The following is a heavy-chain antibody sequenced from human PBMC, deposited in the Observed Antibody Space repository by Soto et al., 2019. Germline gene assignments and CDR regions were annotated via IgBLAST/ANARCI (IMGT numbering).Heavy chain of an antibody. Sequence: QPGGSLRLSCAASGFTFSSYGMHWVRQAPGKGLEWVAVIWYDGSNKYYADSVKGRFTISRDNSKNTLYLQMNSLRADDTAVYYCARDFAPDYGDYFFDYWGQGTLVTSPQ. CDR3: ARDFAPDYGDYFFDY. CDR2: IWYDGSNK. CDR1: GFTFSSYG. J-gene: IGHJ4*02. D-gene: IGHD4-17*01. V-gene: IGHV3-33*01.